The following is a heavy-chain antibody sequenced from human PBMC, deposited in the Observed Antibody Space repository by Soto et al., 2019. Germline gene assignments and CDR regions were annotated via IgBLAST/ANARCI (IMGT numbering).Heavy chain of an antibody. J-gene: IGHJ6*01. CDR2: ISYDGSNK. Sequence: QVQLVESGGGVVQPGRSLRLSCAASGFTFSSYAMHWVRQAPGKGLEWVAVISYDGSNKYYADSVKGRFTISRDNSKNTLYLQMNSLRAEDTAVYYCARAPLYSSSWYDYYYGMDVW. D-gene: IGHD6-13*01. CDR1: GFTFSSYA. V-gene: IGHV3-30-3*01. CDR3: ARAPLYSSSWYDYYYGMDV.